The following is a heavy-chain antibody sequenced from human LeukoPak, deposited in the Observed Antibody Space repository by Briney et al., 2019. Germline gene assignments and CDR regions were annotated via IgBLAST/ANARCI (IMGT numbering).Heavy chain of an antibody. Sequence: SETLSLTCTASGVSISSYYWVRIRQPPGKGLERNGYIYYSGSTSYNPTLKSRVTILVDTSKHQFYLKLSSVTAADMAVCYCARVPYYYDGSGPWGQGTLVTVSS. J-gene: IGHJ5*02. CDR1: GVSISSYY. V-gene: IGHV4-59*12. D-gene: IGHD3-22*01. CDR2: IYYSGST. CDR3: ARVPYYYDGSGP.